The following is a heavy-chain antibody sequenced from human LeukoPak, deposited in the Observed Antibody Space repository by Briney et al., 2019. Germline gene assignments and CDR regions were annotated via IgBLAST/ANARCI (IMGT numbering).Heavy chain of an antibody. CDR1: GYTFTGYY. D-gene: IGHD6-19*01. V-gene: IGHV1-2*02. CDR3: AREGSSGWSPRGWFDP. Sequence: GASVKVSCKASGYTFTGYYIHWVRQAPGQGLEWMGWMNPNSGGTNYAQKFHGRVTMTRDTSISTAYMALSRLNFDDRAIYYCAREGSSGWSPRGWFDPWGQGTLVTVSS. J-gene: IGHJ5*02. CDR2: MNPNSGGT.